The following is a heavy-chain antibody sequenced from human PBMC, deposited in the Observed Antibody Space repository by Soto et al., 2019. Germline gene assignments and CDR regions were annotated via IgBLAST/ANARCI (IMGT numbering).Heavy chain of an antibody. D-gene: IGHD3-16*01. Sequence: EVQLVESGGGLAQPGGSLRLSCAASGFTFYNHWIHWVRQAPGEGLVWVSRINADGSTPNYADSVEGRFASSRDNAKNTVELQMNSLRGEDTAVYYCARGAYGAFYLDSWGQGTLVTVSS. CDR1: GFTFYNHW. CDR3: ARGAYGAFYLDS. CDR2: INADGSTP. V-gene: IGHV3-74*01. J-gene: IGHJ4*02.